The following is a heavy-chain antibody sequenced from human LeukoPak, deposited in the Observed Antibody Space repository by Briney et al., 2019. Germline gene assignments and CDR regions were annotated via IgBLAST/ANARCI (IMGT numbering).Heavy chain of an antibody. CDR3: ARDEGEGSYYCFDY. CDR2: INPNSGGT. Sequence: GASVKVSCKASGYTFTGYYMHWVRQAPGQGLAWMGWINPNSGGTNYAQKFQGRVTMTRDTSISTAYMELSRLRSDDTAVYYCARDEGEGSYYCFDYWGQGTLVTVSS. D-gene: IGHD1-26*01. J-gene: IGHJ4*02. V-gene: IGHV1-2*02. CDR1: GYTFTGYY.